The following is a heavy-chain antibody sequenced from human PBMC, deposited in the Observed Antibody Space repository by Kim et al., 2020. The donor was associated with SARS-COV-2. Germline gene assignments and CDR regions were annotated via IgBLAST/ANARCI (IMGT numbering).Heavy chain of an antibody. CDR3: ARGKISSSWSDFDY. D-gene: IGHD6-13*01. J-gene: IGHJ4*02. Sequence: SPSFQGQVTISADKSISTAYLQWSSLKASDTAMYYCARGKISSSWSDFDYWGQGTLVTVSS. V-gene: IGHV5-51*01.